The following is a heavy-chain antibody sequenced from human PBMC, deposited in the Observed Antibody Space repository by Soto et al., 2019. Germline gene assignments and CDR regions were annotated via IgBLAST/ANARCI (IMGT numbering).Heavy chain of an antibody. CDR1: GFFLRDFG. CDR2: IWYDGSNT. V-gene: IGHV3-30*02. J-gene: IGHJ4*02. Sequence: PGGSLRLSCVASGFFLRDFGMHWVRQAPGKGLEWVSVIWYDGSNTYQGESVKGRFTMSRDISKNTLYLQMKSLRAEDTAVYYCATLVGATPDFDYWGQGTLVTVSS. D-gene: IGHD1-26*01. CDR3: ATLVGATPDFDY.